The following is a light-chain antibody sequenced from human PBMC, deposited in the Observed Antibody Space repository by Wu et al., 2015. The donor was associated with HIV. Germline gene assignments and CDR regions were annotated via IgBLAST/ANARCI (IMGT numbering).Light chain of an antibody. V-gene: IGKV3-11*01. CDR2: DAS. CDR3: QQRVNWPLT. Sequence: EIVLTQSPVTLSLSPGESATLSCRASRSISNFLAWYQQKSGQSPRLLIYDASTRATGIPARFSGSGSGTDFTLTISSLEPEDYAIYYCQQRVNWPLTFGQGTRLEI. J-gene: IGKJ5*01. CDR1: RSISNF.